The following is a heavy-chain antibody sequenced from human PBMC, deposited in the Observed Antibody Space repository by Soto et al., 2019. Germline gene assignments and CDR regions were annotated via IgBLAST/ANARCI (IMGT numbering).Heavy chain of an antibody. J-gene: IGHJ6*04. Sequence: GGSLRLSCAASGFTFDDYAMHWVRQAPGKGLEWVSLISWDGGSTYYADSVKGRFTISRDNSKNSLYLQMNSLRAEDAALYYCAKDMAGDYMWGSAYYYYYGKDVWGKGTTVTVSS. V-gene: IGHV3-43D*04. CDR2: ISWDGGST. D-gene: IGHD4-17*01. CDR3: AKDMAGDYMWGSAYYYYYGKDV. CDR1: GFTFDDYA.